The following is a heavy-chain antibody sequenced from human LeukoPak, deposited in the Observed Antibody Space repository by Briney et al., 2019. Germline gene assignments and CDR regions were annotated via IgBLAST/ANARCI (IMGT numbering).Heavy chain of an antibody. CDR1: GLTFRSYI. J-gene: IGHJ4*02. CDR3: AKDSWEVGATAEIDY. CDR2: ISSSSSYI. V-gene: IGHV3-21*01. Sequence: PGGSLRLSCASSGLTFRSYIMYWVRQAPGKGLEWVSSISSSSSYIYYADSVKGRFTISRDNAKNSLYLQMNSLRAEDTAVYYCAKDSWEVGATAEIDYWGQGTLVTVSS. D-gene: IGHD1-26*01.